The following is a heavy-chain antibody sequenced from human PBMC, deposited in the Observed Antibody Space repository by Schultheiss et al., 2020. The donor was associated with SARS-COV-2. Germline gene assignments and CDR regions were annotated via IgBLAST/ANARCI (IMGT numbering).Heavy chain of an antibody. J-gene: IGHJ4*02. CDR3: ARDCSGSSCYTLGY. CDR1: GFTFSSYA. Sequence: GGSLRLSCAASGFTFSSYAMHWVRQAPGKGLEWVAFISYDGNDKYYADSVKGRFTISRDKSKNTLYLQMNSLRTEDTAVYYCARDCSGSSCYTLGYWGQGTLVTVSS. CDR2: ISYDGNDK. D-gene: IGHD2-15*01. V-gene: IGHV3-30*01.